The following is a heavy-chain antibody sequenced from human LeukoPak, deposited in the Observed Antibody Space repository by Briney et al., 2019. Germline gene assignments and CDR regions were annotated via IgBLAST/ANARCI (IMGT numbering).Heavy chain of an antibody. CDR2: ISHDGNNK. Sequence: GGSLRLSCAASGFTVNIHGLYWVRQAPGKGLEWVAFISHDGNNKYYPDSVRGRFSISRDNSKNTLYLQMNSLRAEDTAVYYCAKDGYYDSSAYYYVRYFDLWGRGTLVTVSS. D-gene: IGHD3-22*01. J-gene: IGHJ2*01. CDR1: GFTVNIHG. CDR3: AKDGYYDSSAYYYVRYFDL. V-gene: IGHV3-33*05.